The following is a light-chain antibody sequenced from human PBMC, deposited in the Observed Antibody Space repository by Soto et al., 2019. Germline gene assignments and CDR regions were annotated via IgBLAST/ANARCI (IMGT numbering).Light chain of an antibody. J-gene: IGKJ1*01. Sequence: DIQMTQSPSSLSASVGDRVTITCRASQSISRYLNWYQHKPGKAPKLLISGASGLQSGVPSRFTGSGSGTDFTLTISSLQPEDFATYYCQQSYSTPWTFGQGTKV. CDR2: GAS. V-gene: IGKV1-39*01. CDR1: QSISRY. CDR3: QQSYSTPWT.